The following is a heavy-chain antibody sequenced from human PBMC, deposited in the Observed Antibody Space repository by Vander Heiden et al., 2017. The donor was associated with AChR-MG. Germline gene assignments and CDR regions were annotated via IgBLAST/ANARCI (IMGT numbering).Heavy chain of an antibody. Sequence: EVQLVEAGGGLVQPGGSLRLSCAASGFTFSSSEMNWVRQAPGKGLEWVSYISSSGSTIYYADSVKGRFTISRDNAKNSLYLQMNSLRAEDTAVYYCVPYYYDSSGYYLGYFDYWGQGTLVTVSS. J-gene: IGHJ4*02. D-gene: IGHD3-22*01. CDR3: VPYYYDSSGYYLGYFDY. CDR2: ISSSGSTI. V-gene: IGHV3-48*03. CDR1: GFTFSSSE.